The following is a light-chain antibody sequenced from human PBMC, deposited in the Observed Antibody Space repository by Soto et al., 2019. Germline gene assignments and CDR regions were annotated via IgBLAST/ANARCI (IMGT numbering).Light chain of an antibody. J-gene: IGKJ5*01. V-gene: IGKV3-20*01. CDR3: QQYGSSIT. CDR2: GAS. Sequence: EIMLTQSPGTLSLSPGERATLSCRASQRVSSNYLAWYQQKPGQAPRLLIYGASSRATGIPDRFSGSGSGTDFTLTISRLEPEDFAVYYCQQYGSSITFGQGTRLEIK. CDR1: QRVSSNY.